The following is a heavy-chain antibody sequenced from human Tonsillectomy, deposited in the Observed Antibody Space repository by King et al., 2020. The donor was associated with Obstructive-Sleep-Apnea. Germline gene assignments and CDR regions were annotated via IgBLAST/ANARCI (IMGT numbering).Heavy chain of an antibody. CDR1: GFTFSSYS. J-gene: IGHJ3*02. D-gene: IGHD2-15*01. V-gene: IGHV3-48*01. CDR3: VRDFVVVVAATQGFDI. CDR2: ISSSSSTI. Sequence: VQLVESGGGLVQPGGSLRLSCAASGFTFSSYSMNWVRQAPGKGLEWVSYISSSSSTIYYADSVKGRFTISRDNAMNSLYLQMNSLRAEDTDVYYCVRDFVVVVAATQGFDIWGQGTMVTVSS.